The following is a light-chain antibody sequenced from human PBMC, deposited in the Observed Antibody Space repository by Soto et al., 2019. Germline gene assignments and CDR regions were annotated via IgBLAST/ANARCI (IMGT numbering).Light chain of an antibody. CDR1: QSVLSSSNNKNY. CDR3: QQYYSIPPT. V-gene: IGKV4-1*01. Sequence: DIVMTQSPDSLAVSLGERATINCKSSQSVLSSSNNKNYLAWYQQKPGQPPNLLIYWSSTRESGVPDRFSGSGSGTDFTLTISSLQAEDVAVYYCQQYYSIPPTFGQGTKLEIK. CDR2: WSS. J-gene: IGKJ2*01.